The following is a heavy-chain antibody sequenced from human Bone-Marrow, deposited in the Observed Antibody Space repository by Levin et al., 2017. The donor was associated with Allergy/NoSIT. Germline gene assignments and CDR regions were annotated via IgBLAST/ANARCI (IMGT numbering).Heavy chain of an antibody. V-gene: IGHV3-53*01. D-gene: IGHD1-1*01. CDR2: IYSGGDT. J-gene: IGHJ4*02. Sequence: GESLKISCAASGLTVSNNYMSWVRQAPGKGLEWVALIYSGGDTYYADSVKGRFTISRDSSKNTLYLQMNSLRTEDTAVYHCARNIPGTDLGFWGRGTLVTVSS. CDR1: GLTVSNNY. CDR3: ARNIPGTDLGF.